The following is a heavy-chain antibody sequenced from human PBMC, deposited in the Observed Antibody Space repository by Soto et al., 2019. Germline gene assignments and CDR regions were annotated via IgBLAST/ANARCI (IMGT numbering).Heavy chain of an antibody. V-gene: IGHV3-11*01. CDR3: ARDLMTTVVTYYFDC. Sequence: GGSLRLSCAASGFTFSDYYMSWIRQAPGKGLEWVSYISSSGSTIYYADSVKGRFTISRDNAKNSLYLQMNSLRAEDTAVYYCARDLMTTVVTYYFDCWGQGTLVTVSS. D-gene: IGHD4-17*01. J-gene: IGHJ4*02. CDR2: ISSSGSTI. CDR1: GFTFSDYY.